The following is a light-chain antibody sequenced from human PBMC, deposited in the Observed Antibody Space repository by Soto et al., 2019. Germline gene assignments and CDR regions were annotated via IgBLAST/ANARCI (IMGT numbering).Light chain of an antibody. Sequence: DIQMTQSPSSVSASVGDRVTITCRASQDISAWLAWYQQKPRKAPKLLIYAASSLQSGVPSRFSGRVSGSDFSLTVSRLQPEDFATYYCQQANSFPFTFGPGTKVDIK. V-gene: IGKV1-12*01. J-gene: IGKJ3*01. CDR3: QQANSFPFT. CDR1: QDISAW. CDR2: AAS.